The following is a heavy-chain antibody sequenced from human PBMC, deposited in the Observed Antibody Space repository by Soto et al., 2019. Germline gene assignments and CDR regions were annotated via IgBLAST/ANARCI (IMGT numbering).Heavy chain of an antibody. V-gene: IGHV4-59*01. CDR3: ARGWNTAMVTLDY. J-gene: IGHJ4*02. Sequence: SETLSLTCTVSGGSIISYYWSWIRQPPGKGLEWIGYIYYSGSTNYNPSLKSRVTISVDTSKNQFSLKLSSVTAADTAVYYCARGWNTAMVTLDYWGQGTLVTVSS. D-gene: IGHD5-18*01. CDR2: IYYSGST. CDR1: GGSIISYY.